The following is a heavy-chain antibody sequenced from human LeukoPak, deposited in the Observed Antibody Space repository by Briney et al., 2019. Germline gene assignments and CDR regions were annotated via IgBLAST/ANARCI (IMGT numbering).Heavy chain of an antibody. V-gene: IGHV4-4*07. J-gene: IGHJ6*03. CDR1: NGSISTYC. D-gene: IGHD2-8*01. CDR3: ARHPRTLSTPYYYFYYMDV. Sequence: PSETLSLTCTVSNGSISTYCWTWVRQSAGKGLEYIGRIYTSGKTKYNSSLKSRVTMSVDTSKNQFSLRLSSVTAADTAVYYCARHPRTLSTPYYYFYYMDVWGKGTTVTFSS. CDR2: IYTSGKT.